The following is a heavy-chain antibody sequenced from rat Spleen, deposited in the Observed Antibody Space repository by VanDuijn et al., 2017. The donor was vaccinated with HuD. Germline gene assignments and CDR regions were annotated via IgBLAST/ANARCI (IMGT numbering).Heavy chain of an antibody. CDR3: ARDRAYYFDY. V-gene: IGHV2-43*01. Sequence: QVQLRESGPGLLQPSQTLSLTCTVSGFSLTSHHVSWVRQSPGKGLEWLGVIWTGGGTAYNSLLKSRLSISRDTSKNQLFLKMHSLQTDDTAIYYCARDRAYYFDYWGQGVMVTVSS. J-gene: IGHJ2*01. CDR2: IWTGGGT. CDR1: GFSLTSHH.